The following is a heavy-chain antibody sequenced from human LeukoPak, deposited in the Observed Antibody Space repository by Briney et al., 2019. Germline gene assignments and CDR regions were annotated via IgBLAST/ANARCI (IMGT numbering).Heavy chain of an antibody. CDR1: GFTFSSYA. J-gene: IGHJ4*02. Sequence: GGSLRLSCAASGFTFSSYAMHWVRQAPGKGLEWVAVISYDGSNKYYADSVKGRFTISRDNSKNTLYLQMNSLRAEDTAVYYCASEIIFGGFDYWGQGTLVTVSS. V-gene: IGHV3-30*04. D-gene: IGHD3-3*01. CDR3: ASEIIFGGFDY. CDR2: ISYDGSNK.